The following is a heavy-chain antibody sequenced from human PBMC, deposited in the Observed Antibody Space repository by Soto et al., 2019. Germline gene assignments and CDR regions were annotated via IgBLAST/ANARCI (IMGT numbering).Heavy chain of an antibody. J-gene: IGHJ6*02. V-gene: IGHV3-33*01. D-gene: IGHD6-19*01. CDR1: GFTFSSYG. CDR3: ARERSSGWYYYYGMDV. CDR2: IWYDGSNK. Sequence: LRLSCAASGFTFSSYGMHWVRQAPGKGLEWVAVIWYDGSNKYYADSVKGRFTISRDNSKNTLYLQMNSLRAEDTAVYYCARERSSGWYYYYGMDVWGQGTTVTVSS.